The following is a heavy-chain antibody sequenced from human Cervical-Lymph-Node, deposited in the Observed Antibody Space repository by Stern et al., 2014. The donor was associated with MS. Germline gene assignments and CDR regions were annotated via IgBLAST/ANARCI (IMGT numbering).Heavy chain of an antibody. J-gene: IGHJ3*02. CDR3: AKYVASEVDACDT. Sequence: VQLVESGGAVVQPGRSLRLSCAASGFIFSNYGMQWVRQAPGQGLEWVALIAYDGSKIYYADSVKGRFTISRDNSGNTLFLHMSSLRPDDTAVYFCAKYVASEVDACDTWGRGTMVAVAP. CDR2: IAYDGSKI. CDR1: GFIFSNYG. V-gene: IGHV3-30*18. D-gene: IGHD3-16*01.